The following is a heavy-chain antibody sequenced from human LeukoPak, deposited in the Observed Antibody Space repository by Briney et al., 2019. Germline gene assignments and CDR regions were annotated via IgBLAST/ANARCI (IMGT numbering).Heavy chain of an antibody. D-gene: IGHD4-17*01. J-gene: IGHJ4*02. CDR2: ISSSGNTI. CDR1: GFTFSSYE. Sequence: GGSLRLSCAASGFTFSSYEFNWVRQVPGKGLEWVSYISSSGNTIYYADSVKGRFTVSRDNAKNSLFLQMNGLRAEDTAIYYCARERIYGDYFDYWCQGALVTVSS. CDR3: ARERIYGDYFDY. V-gene: IGHV3-48*03.